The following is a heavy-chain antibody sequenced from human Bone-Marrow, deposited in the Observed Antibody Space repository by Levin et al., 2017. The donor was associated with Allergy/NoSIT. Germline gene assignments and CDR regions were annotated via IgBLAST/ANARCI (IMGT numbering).Heavy chain of an antibody. D-gene: IGHD6-19*01. Sequence: SETLSLTCTVSGGSISSYYWSWIRQPPGKGLEWIGYIYYSGSTNYNPSLKSRVTISVDTSKNQFSLKLSSVTAADTAVYYCANQYSSGGYWFDPWGQGTLVTVSS. J-gene: IGHJ5*02. CDR1: GGSISSYY. CDR2: IYYSGST. CDR3: ANQYSSGGYWFDP. V-gene: IGHV4-59*01.